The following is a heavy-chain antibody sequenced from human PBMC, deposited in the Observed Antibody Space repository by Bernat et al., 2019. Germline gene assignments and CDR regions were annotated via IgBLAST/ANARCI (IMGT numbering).Heavy chain of an antibody. Sequence: QVQLVESGGGLVKPGGSLRLSCAASGFTFSDYYMSWIRQAPGKGLEWVSYISSSSSYTNYADSVKGRFTISRDNAKNSLYLQMNSLRAEDTAVYYCARDSGVCEYSSSKYDYWGQGTLVTVSS. CDR1: GFTFSDYY. CDR2: ISSSSSYT. V-gene: IGHV3-11*06. D-gene: IGHD6-6*01. CDR3: ARDSGVCEYSSSKYDY. J-gene: IGHJ4*02.